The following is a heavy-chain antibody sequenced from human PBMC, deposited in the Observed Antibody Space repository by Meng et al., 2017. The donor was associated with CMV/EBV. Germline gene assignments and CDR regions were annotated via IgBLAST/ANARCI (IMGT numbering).Heavy chain of an antibody. Sequence: GSLRLSCAVYGGSFSGYYWSWIRQPPGKGLEWIGEINHSGSTNYNPSVKSRVTISVDTSKNQFSLKLSSVTAADTAVYYCARGRKTYCSSTSCYRYGMDVWGQGTTVTVSS. CDR2: INHSGST. CDR1: GGSFSGYY. V-gene: IGHV4-34*01. J-gene: IGHJ6*02. D-gene: IGHD2-2*01. CDR3: ARGRKTYCSSTSCYRYGMDV.